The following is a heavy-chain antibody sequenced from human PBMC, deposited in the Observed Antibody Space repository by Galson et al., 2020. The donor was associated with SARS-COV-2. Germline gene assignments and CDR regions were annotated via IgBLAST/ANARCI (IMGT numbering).Heavy chain of an antibody. V-gene: IGHV4-59*01. CDR1: GGSISSYY. CDR2: IYYSGST. J-gene: IGHJ3*02. Sequence: SETLSLTCTVSGGSISSYYWSWIRQPPGKGLEWIGYIYYSGSTNYNPSLKSRVTISVDTSKNQFSLKLSSVTAADTAVYYCAISYDSSGATAFDIWGQGTMVTVSS. CDR3: AISYDSSGATAFDI. D-gene: IGHD3-22*01.